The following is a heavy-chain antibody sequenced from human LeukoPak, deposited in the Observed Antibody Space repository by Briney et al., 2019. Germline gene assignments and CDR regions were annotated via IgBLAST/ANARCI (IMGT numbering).Heavy chain of an antibody. CDR2: IYHSGST. CDR3: ARVGVFGVVSDS. V-gene: IGHV4-4*02. D-gene: IGHD3-3*01. Sequence: SGTLSLTCAVSGGSISSTNWWSWVRQPPGKGLEWIGEIYHSGSTYYSPSLKSRVTISVDTSKIQFSLRLSSVTAADTAVYYCARVGVFGVVSDSWGQGILVTVSS. CDR1: GGSISSTNW. J-gene: IGHJ4*02.